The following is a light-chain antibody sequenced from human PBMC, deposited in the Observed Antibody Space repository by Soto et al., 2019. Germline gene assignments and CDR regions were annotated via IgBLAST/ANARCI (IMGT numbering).Light chain of an antibody. CDR1: SSDVGSYNL. J-gene: IGLJ2*01. CDR3: CSYAGSSTLVV. Sequence: QSVLTQPASVSGSPGQSITISCTGTSSDVGSYNLVSWYQQHPGKAPKLMIYEGSKRPSWVSNRFSGYKSGNTASLTISGLQAEDEADYYCCSYAGSSTLVVFGGGTKVTVL. CDR2: EGS. V-gene: IGLV2-23*01.